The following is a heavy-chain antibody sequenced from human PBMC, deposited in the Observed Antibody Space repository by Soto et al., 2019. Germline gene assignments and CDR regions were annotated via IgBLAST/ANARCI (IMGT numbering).Heavy chain of an antibody. J-gene: IGHJ4*02. D-gene: IGHD3-10*01. CDR2: INGDESRS. V-gene: IGHV3-74*01. Sequence: GGSLRLSCAASGFTFSMSWVHWVRQAPGKGLAWVSRINGDESRSSYADLVKGRFTISRDNAKNTLYLQMNSLRADDTAIYYCARSRGYNHIDSWGQGTGVTVST. CDR1: GFTFSMSW. CDR3: ARSRGYNHIDS.